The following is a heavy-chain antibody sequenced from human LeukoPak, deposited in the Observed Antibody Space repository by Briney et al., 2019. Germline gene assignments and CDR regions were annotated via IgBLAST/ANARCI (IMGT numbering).Heavy chain of an antibody. J-gene: IGHJ3*02. CDR2: IYYSGST. D-gene: IGHD6-13*01. CDR1: GGSISSYY. Sequence: SETLSLTCTVSGGSISSYYWSWIRQPPGKGLEWIGYIYYSGSTNYNPSLKSRVTISVDTSKNQFSLKLSSVTAADTAVYYCARGLFRQHDAFDIWGQGTMVTVSS. CDR3: ARGLFRQHDAFDI. V-gene: IGHV4-59*01.